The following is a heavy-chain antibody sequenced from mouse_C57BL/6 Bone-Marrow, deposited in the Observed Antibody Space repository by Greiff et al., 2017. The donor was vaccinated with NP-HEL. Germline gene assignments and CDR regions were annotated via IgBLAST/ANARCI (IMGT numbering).Heavy chain of an antibody. Sequence: ELQLQESGGGLVKPGGSLKLSCAASGFPFSDYGMHWVRQAPEKGLEWVAYIGSGSSTIYYADTVKGRFTISRDNAKNTLFLQMTSLRSEDTAMYYCARGHYGSSLDYWGQGTTLTVSS. CDR1: GFPFSDYG. D-gene: IGHD1-1*01. CDR3: ARGHYGSSLDY. V-gene: IGHV5-17*01. CDR2: IGSGSSTI. J-gene: IGHJ2*01.